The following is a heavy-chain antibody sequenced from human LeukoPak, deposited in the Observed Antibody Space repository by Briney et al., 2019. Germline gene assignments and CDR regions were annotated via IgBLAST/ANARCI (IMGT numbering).Heavy chain of an antibody. CDR2: FSGSGVST. V-gene: IGHV3-23*01. Sequence: GGSLRLSCAASGFTFSDYAMRWVRQALGKGLSLVSVFSGSGVSTYNADSVKGRFTISRDNSKNTLYLQMNSLRAEDTAVYYCAKSVESAVTTNPYFDYWGQGTLVTVSS. CDR3: AKSVESAVTTNPYFDY. D-gene: IGHD4-17*01. CDR1: GFTFSDYA. J-gene: IGHJ4*02.